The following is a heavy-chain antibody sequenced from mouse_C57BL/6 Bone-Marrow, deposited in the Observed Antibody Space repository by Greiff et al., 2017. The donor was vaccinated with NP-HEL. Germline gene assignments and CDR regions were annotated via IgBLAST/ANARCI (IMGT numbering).Heavy chain of an antibody. CDR3: ARIYYDYPFFAD. CDR1: GYTFTSYW. CDR2: IYPGSGST. J-gene: IGHJ3*01. V-gene: IGHV1-55*01. D-gene: IGHD2-4*01. Sequence: QVQLQQPGAELVKPGASVKMSCKASGYTFTSYWITWVKQRPGQGLEWIGDIYPGSGSTNYNEKFKSKATLTVDTSSSTAYMQLSSLTSEDSAVYYCARIYYDYPFFADWGQGTLVTVSA.